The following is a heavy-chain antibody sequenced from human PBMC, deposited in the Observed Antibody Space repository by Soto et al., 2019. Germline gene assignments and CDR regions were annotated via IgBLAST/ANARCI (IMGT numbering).Heavy chain of an antibody. D-gene: IGHD5-18*01. CDR3: ARFPDTAMESFGY. Sequence: AESLSLTGTISGCSMNSSREYWGWIRQPPGKGLEWIGSIYYSGSTYYNPSLKSRVTISVDTSKNQFSLKLSSVTAADTAVYYCARFPDTAMESFGYSGQQPFSPYPQ. J-gene: IGHJ4*01. CDR2: IYYSGST. CDR1: GCSMNSSREY. V-gene: IGHV4-39*07.